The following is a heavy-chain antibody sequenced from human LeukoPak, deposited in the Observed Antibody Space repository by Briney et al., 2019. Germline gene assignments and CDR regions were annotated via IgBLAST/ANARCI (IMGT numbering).Heavy chain of an antibody. Sequence: SVNVSCKASGGTFSSYAISWVRQAPGQGLEWMGGIIPIFGTANYAQKFQGRVTITADESTSTAYMELSSLRSEDTAVYYCARDSRIQLWYFDYWGQGTLVTVSS. CDR3: ARDSRIQLWYFDY. CDR2: IIPIFGTA. V-gene: IGHV1-69*01. D-gene: IGHD5-18*01. CDR1: GGTFSSYA. J-gene: IGHJ4*02.